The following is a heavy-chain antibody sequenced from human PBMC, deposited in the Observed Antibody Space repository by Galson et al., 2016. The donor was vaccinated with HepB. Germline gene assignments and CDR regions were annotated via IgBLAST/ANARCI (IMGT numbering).Heavy chain of an antibody. CDR3: AKGLYGDYSYFDD. V-gene: IGHV3-23*01. D-gene: IGHD4-17*01. CDR1: GFTFTTYA. J-gene: IGHJ4*02. CDR2: ISGSGGST. Sequence: SLRLSCAASGFTFTTYAMSWVRQAPGKGLEWVSSISGSGGSTYDADAVKGRFTISRDNSKNTLDLQMNSLRAEDTAVYYCAKGLYGDYSYFDDWGQGTLVTVSS.